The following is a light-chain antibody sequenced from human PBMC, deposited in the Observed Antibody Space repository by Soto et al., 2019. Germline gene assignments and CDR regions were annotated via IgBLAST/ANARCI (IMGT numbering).Light chain of an antibody. CDR2: WAS. Sequence: DIVMTQSPDSLAVSLGERATINCKSSQCVLYSSNNKNYLAWYQQKPGQPPKLLIYWASTRESGGPDRFSGSGSGTDFTLTISSLQAEDVAVYYCQQYYSTPTFGGGTKVEIK. J-gene: IGKJ4*01. V-gene: IGKV4-1*01. CDR1: QCVLYSSNNKNY. CDR3: QQYYSTPT.